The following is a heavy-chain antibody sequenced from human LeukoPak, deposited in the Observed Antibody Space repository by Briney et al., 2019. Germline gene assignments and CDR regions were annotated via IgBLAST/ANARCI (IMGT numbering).Heavy chain of an antibody. V-gene: IGHV3-21*01. D-gene: IGHD3-10*01. CDR1: GFTFSSYS. J-gene: IGHJ5*02. CDR2: ISSSSSYI. CDR3: ARGGTMVRGVIFLNWFDP. Sequence: GGSLRLSCAASGFTFSSYSMNWVRQAPGKGLEWVSSISSSSSYIYYADSVKGRFTISRDNAKNSLYLQMNSLRAEDTAVYYCARGGTMVRGVIFLNWFDPWGQGTLVTVSS.